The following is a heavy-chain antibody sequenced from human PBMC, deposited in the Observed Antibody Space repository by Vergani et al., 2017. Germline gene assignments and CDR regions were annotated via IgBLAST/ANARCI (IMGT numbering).Heavy chain of an antibody. Sequence: QVQLVHSGAAVKKPGSSVKVSCKASGGTFSSYTISWVRQAPGRGLAWMGRIIPILGIANYAQKFQGRVTITADKSTSTAYMELSSLRSKDTAVYYCARDHYDSSGYYYWGQGTLVTVSS. D-gene: IGHD3-22*01. CDR3: ARDHYDSSGYYY. CDR2: IIPILGIA. J-gene: IGHJ4*02. CDR1: GGTFSSYT. V-gene: IGHV1-69*04.